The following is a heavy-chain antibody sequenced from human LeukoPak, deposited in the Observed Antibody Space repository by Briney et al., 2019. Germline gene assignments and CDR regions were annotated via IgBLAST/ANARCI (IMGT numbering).Heavy chain of an antibody. CDR2: IYYSGST. J-gene: IGHJ3*02. CDR3: AREIRRAFDI. CDR1: GGSISSYY. V-gene: IGHV4-59*12. Sequence: SETLSLTCTVSGGSISSYYWSWVRQPPGKGLEWIGYIYYSGSTNYNPSLKSRATISLDRSKNQFSLKLSSVTAADTAVYYCAREIRRAFDIWGQGTMVTVSS.